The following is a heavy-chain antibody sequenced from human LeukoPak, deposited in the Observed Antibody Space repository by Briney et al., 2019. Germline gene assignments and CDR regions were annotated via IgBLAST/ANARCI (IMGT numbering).Heavy chain of an antibody. D-gene: IGHD6-13*01. CDR1: GGSISSSSYC. CDR3: AREEAAAGRNDYNWFDP. V-gene: IGHV4-39*07. CDR2: IYYSGST. J-gene: IGHJ5*02. Sequence: SETLSLTCTVSGGSISSSSYCWGWIRQPPGKGLEWIGSIYYSGSTYYNPSLKSRVTISVDTSKNQFSLKLSSVTAADTAVYYCAREEAAAGRNDYNWFDPWGQGTLVTVSS.